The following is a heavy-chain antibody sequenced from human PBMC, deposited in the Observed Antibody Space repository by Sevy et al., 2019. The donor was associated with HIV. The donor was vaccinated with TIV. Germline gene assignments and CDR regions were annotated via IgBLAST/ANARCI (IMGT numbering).Heavy chain of an antibody. D-gene: IGHD2-8*01. CDR2: LSFGCGKI. Sequence: GGSLRLSCAASGFAFYEYSMSWIRQAPGKGLEGVATLSFGCGKINYADSVKGRFTISRDNSKNSFYLQMDNLRVEDTPLYYCAREGCSRPHDYWGQGTRVTVSS. V-gene: IGHV3-23*01. CDR3: AREGCSRPHDY. J-gene: IGHJ4*02. CDR1: GFAFYEYS.